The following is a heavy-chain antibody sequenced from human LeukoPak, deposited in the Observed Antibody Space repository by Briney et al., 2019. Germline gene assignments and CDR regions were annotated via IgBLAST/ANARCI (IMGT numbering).Heavy chain of an antibody. CDR2: IRSNSRGI. CDR1: GFTFNSYT. D-gene: IGHD6-19*01. CDR3: AKGPLIEVAGTTWDY. J-gene: IGHJ4*02. Sequence: GGSLRLSCAASGFTFNSYTMNWVRQAPGKGLESVSSIRSNSRGINYADSVKGRFTISRDNDKNTVFLEMNSLRAEDTAVYYCAKGPLIEVAGTTWDYWGQGTLVTVSS. V-gene: IGHV3-21*06.